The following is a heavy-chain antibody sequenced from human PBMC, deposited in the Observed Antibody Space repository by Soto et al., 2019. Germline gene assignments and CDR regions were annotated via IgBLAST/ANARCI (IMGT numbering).Heavy chain of an antibody. CDR1: GFTFSSYG. V-gene: IGHV3-33*01. J-gene: IGHJ6*02. Sequence: QVQLVESGGGVVQPGRSLRLSCAASGFTFSSYGMHWVRQAPDKGLEWVAVIWYDGTNKYYTASVKGRFTISRDNSKNTLYLQMNSLRAEDTAVYYCARDRGAVAGTRYYYGMDVWGQGTTVTVSS. CDR3: ARDRGAVAGTRYYYGMDV. D-gene: IGHD6-13*01. CDR2: IWYDGTNK.